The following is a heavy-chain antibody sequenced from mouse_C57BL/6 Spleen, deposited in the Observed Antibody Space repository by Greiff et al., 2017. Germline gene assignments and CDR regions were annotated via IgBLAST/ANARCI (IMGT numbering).Heavy chain of an antibody. CDR1: GFTFSSYG. CDR2: ISSGGSYT. CDR3: ARGVKRMDY. Sequence: EVQVVESGGDLVKPGGSLKLSCAASGFTFSSYGMSWVRQTPDKRLEWVATISSGGSYTYYPDSVKGRFTISRDNAKNTLYLQMSSLKAEDTAMYYCARGVKRMDYWGQGTSVTVSS. V-gene: IGHV5-6*01. J-gene: IGHJ4*01. D-gene: IGHD2-2*01.